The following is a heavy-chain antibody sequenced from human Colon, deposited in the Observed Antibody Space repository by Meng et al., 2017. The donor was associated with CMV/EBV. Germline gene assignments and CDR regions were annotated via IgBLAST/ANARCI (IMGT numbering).Heavy chain of an antibody. J-gene: IGHJ4*02. Sequence: QTTLKESGPPLVKPXQTPTLTCTFSGFSFTTAGMSVGWVRQSPGKGLEWLAVVYWDDDKRYSPSLKTRLTVTKDTSRNQVVLTLINTVPVDTGTYYCAHSSDDISTRHYLHDWGQGTLVTVSS. CDR3: AHSSDDISTRHYLHD. D-gene: IGHD3-9*01. CDR1: GFSFTTAGMS. CDR2: VYWDDDK. V-gene: IGHV2-5*02.